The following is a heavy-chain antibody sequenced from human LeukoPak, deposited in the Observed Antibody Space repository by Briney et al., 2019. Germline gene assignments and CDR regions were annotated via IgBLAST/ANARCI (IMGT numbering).Heavy chain of an antibody. CDR1: GGSISSSSYY. D-gene: IGHD2-15*01. Sequence: PSETLSLICTVSGGSISSSSYYWGWIRQPPGKGLEWIGSINYSGSTYYNPSLKSRVTISVDRSKNQCSLKLSSVTAADTAVYYCARGYCSGGSCYSSYYYSYMDVWGKGTTVTVSS. CDR3: ARGYCSGGSCYSSYYYSYMDV. CDR2: INYSGST. V-gene: IGHV4-39*07. J-gene: IGHJ6*03.